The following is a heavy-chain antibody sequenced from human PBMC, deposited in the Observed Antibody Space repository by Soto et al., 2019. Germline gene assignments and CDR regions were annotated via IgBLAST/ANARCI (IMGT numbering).Heavy chain of an antibody. Sequence: SETLSLTCTVSGGSISSYYWSWIRQPPGKGLEWIGYIYYSGSTNYNPSPKSRVTISVDTSKNQFSLKLSSVTAADTAVYYCARAATMVRGVMGWFDPWGQGTLVTVSS. V-gene: IGHV4-59*01. CDR2: IYYSGST. J-gene: IGHJ5*02. CDR3: ARAATMVRGVMGWFDP. CDR1: GGSISSYY. D-gene: IGHD3-10*01.